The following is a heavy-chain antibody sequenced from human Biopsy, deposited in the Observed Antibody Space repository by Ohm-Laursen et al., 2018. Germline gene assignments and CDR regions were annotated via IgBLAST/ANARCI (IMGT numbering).Heavy chain of an antibody. CDR2: VYISGGT. D-gene: IGHD4-17*01. CDR1: GGSINSHH. V-gene: IGHV4-4*07. Sequence: SDTLSLTWTVSGGSINSHHWSWIRQPAGKGLEWIGRVYISGGTTYNPSLKSRVTMSLDTSKNQFSLRLRSVTAADTAVYYCARDSPSYADYPFDYWGQGTLVTVSS. CDR3: ARDSPSYADYPFDY. J-gene: IGHJ4*02.